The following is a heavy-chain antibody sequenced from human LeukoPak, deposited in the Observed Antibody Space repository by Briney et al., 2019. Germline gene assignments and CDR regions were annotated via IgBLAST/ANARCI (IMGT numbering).Heavy chain of an antibody. CDR2: IYTSGST. J-gene: IGHJ6*03. V-gene: IGHV4-4*07. CDR1: GGSISGYY. CDR3: ARDPTGKWGVYYMDV. D-gene: IGHD1-26*01. Sequence: SETLSLTCTVSGGSISGYYWSWIRQPAGKGLEWIGRIYTSGSTNYNPSLKSRVTMSVDTSKNQFSLKLSSVTAADTAVYYCARDPTGKWGVYYMDVWGKGTTVTISS.